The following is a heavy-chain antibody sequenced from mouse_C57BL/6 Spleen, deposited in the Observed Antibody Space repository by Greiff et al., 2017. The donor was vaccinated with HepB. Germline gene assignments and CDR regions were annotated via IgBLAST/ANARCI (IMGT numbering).Heavy chain of an antibody. Sequence: VKLMESGPGLVQPSQSLSITCTVSGFSLTSYGVHWVRQSPGKGLEWLGVIWSGGSTDYNAAFISRLSISKDNSKSQVFFKMNSLQADDTAIYYCARNYPITTVVHWYFDVWGTGTTVTVSS. CDR2: IWSGGST. V-gene: IGHV2-2*01. J-gene: IGHJ1*03. CDR1: GFSLTSYG. D-gene: IGHD1-1*01. CDR3: ARNYPITTVVHWYFDV.